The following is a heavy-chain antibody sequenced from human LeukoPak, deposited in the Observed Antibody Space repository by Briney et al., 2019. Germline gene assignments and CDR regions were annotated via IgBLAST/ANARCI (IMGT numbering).Heavy chain of an antibody. V-gene: IGHV4-34*01. J-gene: IGHJ4*02. CDR3: ARGPFRSSGWYDRIDY. CDR1: GGSFSGYY. Sequence: SETLSLTCAVYGGSFSGYYWSWIRQPPGKGLEWIGEINHSGSTNYNPSLKSRVPISVDTSKNQFSLKLSPVTAADTAVYYCARGPFRSSGWYDRIDYWGQGTLVTVSS. CDR2: INHSGST. D-gene: IGHD6-19*01.